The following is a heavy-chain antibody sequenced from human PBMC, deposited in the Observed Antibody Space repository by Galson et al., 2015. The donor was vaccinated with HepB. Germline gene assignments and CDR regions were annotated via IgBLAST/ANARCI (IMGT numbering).Heavy chain of an antibody. J-gene: IGHJ4*02. D-gene: IGHD1-14*01. CDR2: VTYSGSA. CDR1: SGSMKSYY. V-gene: IGHV4-59*08. CDR3: ARRTPPSNRAWPYFDS. Sequence: ETLSLTCSVSSGSMKSYYWSWIRQPPGKRLEWISYVTYSGSAKYNPSLESRLTTSINTSKNQFSLNLRSVHAAETAMYLCARRTPPSNRAWPYFDSWGQGILVTVSS.